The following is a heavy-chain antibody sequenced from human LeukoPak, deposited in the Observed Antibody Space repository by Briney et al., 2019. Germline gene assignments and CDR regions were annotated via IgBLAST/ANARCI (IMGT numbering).Heavy chain of an antibody. CDR2: IYSGGST. D-gene: IGHD1-26*01. Sequence: GGSLRLSCAASGFTVSSNYMSWVRQAPGKGLGWVSVIYSGGSTYYADSVKGRFTISRDNSKNTLYLQMNSLRAEDTAVYYCARDLVGATRQDYWGQGTLVTVSS. CDR1: GFTVSSNY. J-gene: IGHJ4*02. V-gene: IGHV3-53*01. CDR3: ARDLVGATRQDY.